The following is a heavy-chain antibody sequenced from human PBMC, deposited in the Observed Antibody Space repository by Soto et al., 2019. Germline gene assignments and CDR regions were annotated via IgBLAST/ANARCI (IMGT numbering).Heavy chain of an antibody. CDR3: ARDHGSGWPKYYYYGMDV. CDR1: GYTFTSYG. Sequence: QVQLVQSGAEVKKPGASVKVSCKASGYTFTSYGISWVRQAPGQGLEWMGWISAYNGNTNYAQKLQGRVTMTTDKATSTAHMELRSLRSDDTAVYYCARDHGSGWPKYYYYGMDVWGQGTTVTVSS. J-gene: IGHJ6*02. D-gene: IGHD6-19*01. V-gene: IGHV1-18*01. CDR2: ISAYNGNT.